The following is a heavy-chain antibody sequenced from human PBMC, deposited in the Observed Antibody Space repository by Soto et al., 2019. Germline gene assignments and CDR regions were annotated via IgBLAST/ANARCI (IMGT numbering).Heavy chain of an antibody. D-gene: IGHD2-15*01. J-gene: IGHJ3*02. Sequence: LSPTCAVSSGSISRSNWWSWVRQPPGKGLEWIGEVYHSGSTNYNPSLTSRVTISVDKSKNQFSLKLSSVTAADTAVYYCAREKGGYCSGGSCYSDSGAFDIWGQGTMVTVS. V-gene: IGHV4-4*02. CDR2: VYHSGST. CDR1: SGSISRSNW. CDR3: AREKGGYCSGGSCYSDSGAFDI.